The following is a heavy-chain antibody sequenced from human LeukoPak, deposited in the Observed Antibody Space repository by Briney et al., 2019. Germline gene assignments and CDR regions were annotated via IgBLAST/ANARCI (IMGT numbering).Heavy chain of an antibody. D-gene: IGHD5-12*01. J-gene: IGHJ4*02. CDR2: ISGSGGST. Sequence: GGSLRLSCAASGFTSSSYGMSWVRQAPGKGLEWVSAISGSGGSTYYADSVKGRFTISRDNSKNTLYLQMNSLRAEDTAVYYCANSPGGSGYDAFDYWGQGTLVTVSS. CDR1: GFTSSSYG. CDR3: ANSPGGSGYDAFDY. V-gene: IGHV3-23*01.